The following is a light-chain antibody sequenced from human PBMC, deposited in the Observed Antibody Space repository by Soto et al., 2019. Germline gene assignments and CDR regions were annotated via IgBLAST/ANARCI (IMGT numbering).Light chain of an antibody. CDR2: SAS. CDR1: PSVSSSS. V-gene: IGKV3-20*01. CDR3: QQYVGSPRMST. Sequence: EIVLTQSPGTLSLSPGERATLPCRASPSVSSSSLAWYQQKPGQAPRLLLYSASNRASGIPGRFSGSGSETDFTLTISRMEPEAVAVHYGQQYVGSPRMSTFGKGTKLEIK. J-gene: IGKJ2*01.